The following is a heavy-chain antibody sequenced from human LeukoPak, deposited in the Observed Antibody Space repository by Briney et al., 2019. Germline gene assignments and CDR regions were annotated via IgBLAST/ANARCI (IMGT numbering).Heavy chain of an antibody. CDR2: ISSSSSTI. CDR1: GFTFKSYS. CDR3: ARAVRGASGY. D-gene: IGHD3-10*01. Sequence: PGGSLRLSCVTSGFTFKSYSMCWVRQAPGKGLEWVSYISSSSSTIYYADSVKGRFTISRDNAKNSLYLQMNSLRAEDAAVYYCARAVRGASGYWGQGTLVTVSS. V-gene: IGHV3-48*01. J-gene: IGHJ4*02.